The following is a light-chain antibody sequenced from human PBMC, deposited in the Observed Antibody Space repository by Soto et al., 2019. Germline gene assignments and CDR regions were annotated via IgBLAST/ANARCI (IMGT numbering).Light chain of an antibody. CDR3: QSYDMSLNNYV. Sequence: QSALTQPPSVSGAPGQTVTISCTGSSSNIGAPYDVHWYQHLPGTAPKLLIYVGNNRPSGVPARFSGSRSGTSASLDITGLQAEDEAAYFCQSYDMSLNNYVFGTGTKVTVL. CDR1: SSNIGAPYD. V-gene: IGLV1-40*01. CDR2: VGN. J-gene: IGLJ1*01.